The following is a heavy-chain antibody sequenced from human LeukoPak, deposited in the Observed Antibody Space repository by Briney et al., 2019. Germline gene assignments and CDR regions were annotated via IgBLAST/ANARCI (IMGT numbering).Heavy chain of an antibody. CDR1: GFTVSSNY. V-gene: IGHV3-15*01. CDR3: TQGYPKPYYFDY. D-gene: IGHD5-12*01. CDR2: IKSKTDGGTT. J-gene: IGHJ4*02. Sequence: PGGSLRLSCAASGFTVSSNYMSWVRQAPEKGLEWVGRIKSKTDGGTTDYAAPVKGRFTISRDDSKNTLYLQMNSLKTQDTAVYYCTQGYPKPYYFDYWGQGTLVNVSS.